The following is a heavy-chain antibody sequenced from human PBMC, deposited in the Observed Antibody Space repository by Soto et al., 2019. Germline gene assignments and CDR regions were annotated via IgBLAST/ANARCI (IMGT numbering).Heavy chain of an antibody. J-gene: IGHJ5*02. Sequence: QVQLVQSGAEVKKPGASVKVSCKASGYTFTSYGISWVRQAPGQGLEWMGWISAYNGNTNYAQKLQGRVTMTTDTSTSTAYRELRSLRSDDTAVYYCARYGSGSYLRHNWFDPWGQGTLVTVSS. CDR1: GYTFTSYG. V-gene: IGHV1-18*01. D-gene: IGHD3-10*01. CDR2: ISAYNGNT. CDR3: ARYGSGSYLRHNWFDP.